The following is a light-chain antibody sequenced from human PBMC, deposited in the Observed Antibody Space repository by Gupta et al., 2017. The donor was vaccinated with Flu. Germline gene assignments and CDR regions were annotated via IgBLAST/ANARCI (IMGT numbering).Light chain of an antibody. CDR2: WAS. V-gene: IGKV4-1*01. Sequence: DIVMTQSPDSLTVSLGERATINCKSSQSVLFGSSNKNYLAWYQQKPGQPPKLLVYWASTRESGVPDRFSGSGSGTDFTLTISSLQAEDVAVYYCQQEDSAPLAFGGGTKVEIK. CDR1: QSVLFGSSNKNY. CDR3: QQEDSAPLA. J-gene: IGKJ4*01.